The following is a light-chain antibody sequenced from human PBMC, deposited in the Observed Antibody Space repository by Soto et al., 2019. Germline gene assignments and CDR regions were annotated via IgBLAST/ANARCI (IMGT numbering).Light chain of an antibody. CDR1: QSISSW. V-gene: IGKV1-5*01. CDR3: QQYNNWT. J-gene: IGKJ1*01. CDR2: DAS. Sequence: DIQMTQSPSTLSASVGDRVTITCRASQSISSWLAWYQQKPGKAPKLLIYDASSSESGVPSRFSGSGSGTEFTLTISSLQPDDFATYYCQQYNNWTFGQGTKV.